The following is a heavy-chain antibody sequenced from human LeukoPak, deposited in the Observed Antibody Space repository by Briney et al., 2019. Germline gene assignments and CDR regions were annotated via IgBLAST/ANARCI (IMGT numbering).Heavy chain of an antibody. CDR2: ISAYNGKT. CDR3: ARARRVVPAAMCSY. J-gene: IGHJ4*02. Sequence: ASVKVSCKASGYTFTRYGISWVRQASGQGLEWLGWISAYNGKTDYAQNVQARVTLSTDTSTSTAYMELRSLRSDDSAVYYCARARRVVPAAMCSYWGQGTLVTVSS. V-gene: IGHV1-18*01. CDR1: GYTFTRYG. D-gene: IGHD2-2*01.